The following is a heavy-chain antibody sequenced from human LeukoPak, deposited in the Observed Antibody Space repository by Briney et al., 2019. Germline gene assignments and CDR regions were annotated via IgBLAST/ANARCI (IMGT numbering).Heavy chain of an antibody. CDR2: IYYSGST. J-gene: IGHJ5*02. V-gene: IGHV4-39*07. Sequence: ASETLSLTCTASGGSISSSSYYWGWIRQPPGKGLEWIGSIYYSGSTYYNPSLKSRVTISVDTSKNQFSLKLSSVTAADTAVYYCAREPTRQTYYDILTGYGTGGYWFDPWGQGTLVTVSS. CDR3: AREPTRQTYYDILTGYGTGGYWFDP. CDR1: GGSISSSSYY. D-gene: IGHD3-9*01.